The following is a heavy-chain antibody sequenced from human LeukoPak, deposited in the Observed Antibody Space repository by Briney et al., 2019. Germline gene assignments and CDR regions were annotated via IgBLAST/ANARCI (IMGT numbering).Heavy chain of an antibody. CDR2: IYSGGRT. J-gene: IGHJ3*02. CDR3: ARDLIFAAARDAFDI. Sequence: PGGSLRLSCAASGFTVSSNYMTWVRQAPGKGLEWVSVIYSGGRTYYADSVKGRFTISRDNSKNTLHLQMNSLRAEDTAVYYCARDLIFAAARDAFDIWGQGTMVTVSS. D-gene: IGHD6-13*01. CDR1: GFTVSSNY. V-gene: IGHV3-53*01.